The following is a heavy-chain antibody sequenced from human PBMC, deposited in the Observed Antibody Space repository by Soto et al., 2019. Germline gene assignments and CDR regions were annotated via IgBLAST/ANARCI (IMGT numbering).Heavy chain of an antibody. D-gene: IGHD3-10*01. CDR3: ARAVARGVKTIYYYYGMDV. V-gene: IGHV1-3*01. CDR1: GDTFSNCA. J-gene: IGHJ6*02. CDR2: INPGNGNT. Sequence: ASVKVSCKASGDTFSNCAMHWVRQAPGQRLEWMGWINPGNGNTKYSQTFQGRVTITRDTSASTAYMELSSLRSEDTAVYYCARAVARGVKTIYYYYGMDVWGQGTTVTVSS.